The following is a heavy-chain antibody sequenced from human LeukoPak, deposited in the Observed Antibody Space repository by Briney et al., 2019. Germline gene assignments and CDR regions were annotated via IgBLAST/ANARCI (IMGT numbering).Heavy chain of an antibody. D-gene: IGHD3-10*01. Sequence: GGSLRLSCAASGFTFRSYWMSWVRQAPGKGLEWVANMQPDGGEKYYVDSVKGRFTISRDNAKNSLYLQMNSLGADDTAVYYCARETPYGSLTFDYWGQGTRVTVSS. CDR2: MQPDGGEK. CDR3: ARETPYGSLTFDY. V-gene: IGHV3-7*03. J-gene: IGHJ4*02. CDR1: GFTFRSYW.